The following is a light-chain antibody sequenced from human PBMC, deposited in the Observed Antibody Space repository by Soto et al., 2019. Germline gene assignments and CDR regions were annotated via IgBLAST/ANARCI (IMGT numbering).Light chain of an antibody. CDR1: QSVSSSY. CDR3: QQYGRSPWT. V-gene: IGKV3-20*01. Sequence: EIVLTQSPGTLSLSPGERATLSCRASQSVSSSYLAWYQQKPGQAPRLLIYGASSRATGIPDRFSGSGSGTDFTLTISRLEPEDVAVYYCQQYGRSPWTFGQGTKVESK. CDR2: GAS. J-gene: IGKJ1*01.